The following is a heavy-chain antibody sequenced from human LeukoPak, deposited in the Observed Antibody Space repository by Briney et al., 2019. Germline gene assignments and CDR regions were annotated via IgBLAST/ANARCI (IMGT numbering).Heavy chain of an antibody. J-gene: IGHJ4*02. CDR1: GFSFSIYS. D-gene: IGHD6-19*01. CDR3: AKLPSSGWLDY. Sequence: EGSLRLSCAASGFSFSIYSMSWVRQAPGKGLKWVSAFYSGGNTYYAGSVKGRFIISRDTSKNTLYLQMNNLRPEDTAMYYCAKLPSSGWLDYWGQGTLVTVSS. V-gene: IGHV3-53*01. CDR2: FYSGGNT.